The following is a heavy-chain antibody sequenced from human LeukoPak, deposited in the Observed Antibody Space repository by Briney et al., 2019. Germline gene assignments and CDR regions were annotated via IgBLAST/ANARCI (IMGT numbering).Heavy chain of an antibody. CDR2: IYHSGST. CDR3: ARESAAALDY. CDR1: VYSISSGYY. J-gene: IGHJ4*02. V-gene: IGHV4-38-2*02. Sequence: SETLSLTCTVSVYSISSGYYWGWIRQTPGKGLEWIGSIYHSGSTYYNPSLKSRVTISVDTSKNQFSMKLSSVTAADTAVYYCARESAAALDYGGQGTLVTVSS. D-gene: IGHD6-13*01.